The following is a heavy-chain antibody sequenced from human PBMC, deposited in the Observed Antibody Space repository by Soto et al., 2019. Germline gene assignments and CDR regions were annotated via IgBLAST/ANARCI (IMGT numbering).Heavy chain of an antibody. CDR1: GFAFSAYG. Sequence: QVQLVESGGGVVQPGRSLRLSCAASGFAFSAYGMHWVRQAPGKGLEWVAVIYYDGSNKYYADSVKGRFTISRDNSKNPLCLQMTSLRAEDTALSHGARVGGTVTSDYWGQGTLVTVSS. D-gene: IGHD4-17*01. CDR3: ARVGGTVTSDY. V-gene: IGHV3-33*01. CDR2: IYYDGSNK. J-gene: IGHJ4*02.